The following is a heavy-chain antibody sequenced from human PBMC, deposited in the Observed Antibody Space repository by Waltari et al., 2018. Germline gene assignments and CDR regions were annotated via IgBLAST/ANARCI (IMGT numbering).Heavy chain of an antibody. CDR2: ISSSGGDV. J-gene: IGHJ4*02. CDR1: GFTFRDYY. D-gene: IGHD2-2*01. Sequence: QVQLLESGGGLVKPGGYLRLSCAASGFTFRDYYMGWIRQTPGKGLEWSSYISSSGGDVDYADSVKGRFTISRDNAKNSLYLLLNSLRAEDTAVYYCARDDSTSYFDFWGQGTLVTVSS. V-gene: IGHV3-11*04. CDR3: ARDDSTSYFDF.